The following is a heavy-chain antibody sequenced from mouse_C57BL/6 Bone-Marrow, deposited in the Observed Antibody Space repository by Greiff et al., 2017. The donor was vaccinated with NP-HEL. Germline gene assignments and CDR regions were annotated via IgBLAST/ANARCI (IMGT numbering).Heavy chain of an antibody. Sequence: VQLQQSGAELARPGASVKLSCKASGYTFTSYGISWVKQRTGQGLEWIGEIYPRSGNTYYNEKFKGKATLTADKSSSTAYMELRSLTSEDSAVYFCARRYYGSSGGFAYWGQGTLVTVSA. J-gene: IGHJ3*01. V-gene: IGHV1-81*01. D-gene: IGHD1-1*01. CDR3: ARRYYGSSGGFAY. CDR1: GYTFTSYG. CDR2: IYPRSGNT.